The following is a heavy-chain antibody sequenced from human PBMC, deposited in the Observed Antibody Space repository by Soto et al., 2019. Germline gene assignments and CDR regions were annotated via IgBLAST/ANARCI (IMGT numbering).Heavy chain of an antibody. CDR3: ARFYAAGNWFDP. V-gene: IGHV1-2*02. J-gene: IGHJ5*02. CDR1: GYTFTGYY. CDR2: INPNSGGT. Sequence: TAKVTCKASGYTFTGYYMHWVGQAPGQGLEWMGWINPNSGGTNYAQKFQGRVTMTRDTSISTAYMELSRLRSDDTAVYYCARFYAAGNWFDPWGQGTLVTVSS. D-gene: IGHD6-13*01.